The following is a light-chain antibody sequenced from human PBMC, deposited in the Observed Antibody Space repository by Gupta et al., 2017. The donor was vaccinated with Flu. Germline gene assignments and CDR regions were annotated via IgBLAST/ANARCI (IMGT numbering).Light chain of an antibody. J-gene: IGLJ2*01. V-gene: IGLV1-40*01. Sequence: SVLTQPHSVSGATGQRVTISCNGSSSNIGAGYDVQWYQQLPATAPKLLIYVNSNRPSVVPDLFSCSKSGTASSLAITVLQAEDEAYYYCQSYDSSLSGVVFGGGTKLTVL. CDR2: VNS. CDR3: QSYDSSLSGVV. CDR1: SSNIGAGYD.